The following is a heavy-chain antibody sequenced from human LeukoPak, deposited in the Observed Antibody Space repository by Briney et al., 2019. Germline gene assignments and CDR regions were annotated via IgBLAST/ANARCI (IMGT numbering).Heavy chain of an antibody. J-gene: IGHJ4*02. D-gene: IGHD3-3*01. Sequence: SETLSLTCTVSGGSISSSSYYWGWIRQPAGKGLEWIGRIYTSGSTNYNPSLKSRVTMSVDTSKNQFSLKLSSVTAADTAVYYCARDAPVWRSFDYWGQGTLVTVSS. CDR2: IYTSGST. V-gene: IGHV4-61*02. CDR3: ARDAPVWRSFDY. CDR1: GGSISSSSYY.